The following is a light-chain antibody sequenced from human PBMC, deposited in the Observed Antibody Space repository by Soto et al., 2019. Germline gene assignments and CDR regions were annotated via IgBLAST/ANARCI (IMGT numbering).Light chain of an antibody. CDR3: QQSYSTPYT. CDR2: AAS. J-gene: IGKJ2*01. V-gene: IGKV1-39*01. Sequence: DIQMTQSPSSLSASVGDRVTITCRASQSISTSLNWFQQMPGKAPKLLIYAASSLQGGVPSRFSGSGSGTDFTLTISSLQPEDVATYYCQQSYSTPYTFGQGTKLEI. CDR1: QSISTS.